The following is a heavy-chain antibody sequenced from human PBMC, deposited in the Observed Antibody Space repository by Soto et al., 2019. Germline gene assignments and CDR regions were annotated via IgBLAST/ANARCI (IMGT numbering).Heavy chain of an antibody. J-gene: IGHJ5*02. V-gene: IGHV4-39*01. D-gene: IGHD5-12*01. Sequence: PSETLSLTCTVSGGSISSSSYYWGWIRQPPGKGLEWIGSIYYSGSTYYNPSLKSRVTISVDTSKNQFSLKLSSVTAADTAVYYCARQWGGYDPPRFDPWGQGTLVTVSS. CDR2: IYYSGST. CDR3: ARQWGGYDPPRFDP. CDR1: GGSISSSSYY.